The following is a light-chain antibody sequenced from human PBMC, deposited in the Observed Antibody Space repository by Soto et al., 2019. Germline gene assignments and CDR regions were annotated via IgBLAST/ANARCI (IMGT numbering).Light chain of an antibody. J-gene: IGKJ4*01. CDR3: QQNNKWPPVT. Sequence: EVVMTQSPATVSVSPGEGVTLSCRASQTISNDLAWYQQKPGQAPRLLIYGASTRATGVPARFSGGGSGTEFTLPNSSLQSEDFAFYYCQQNNKWPPVTFGGGTKVEIK. CDR2: GAS. CDR1: QTISND. V-gene: IGKV3-15*01.